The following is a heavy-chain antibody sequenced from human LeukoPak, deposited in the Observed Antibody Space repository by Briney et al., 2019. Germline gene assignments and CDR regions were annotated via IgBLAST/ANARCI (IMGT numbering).Heavy chain of an antibody. CDR1: GFTVSDAW. J-gene: IGHJ4*02. V-gene: IGHV3-15*01. CDR3: AARED. CDR2: IKSKFDGETT. Sequence: GGSLRLSCAASGFTVSDAWMHWVRQAPGGGLEWVGRIKSKFDGETTDYAAPVKGRFIISRDESESALYLQMSSLRTDDTGVYYCAAREDWGQGTLVTVSS.